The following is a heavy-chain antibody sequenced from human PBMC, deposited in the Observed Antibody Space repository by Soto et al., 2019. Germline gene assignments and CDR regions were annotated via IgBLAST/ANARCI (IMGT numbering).Heavy chain of an antibody. J-gene: IGHJ6*02. Sequence: GGSLRLSCAASGFTFSSYSMNWVRQAPGKGLEWVSYISSSSSTIYYADSVKGRFTISRDNAKNSLYLQMNSLRDEDTAVYYCARSSTVIPTGGYYYYGMDVWGQGTTVTVSS. CDR2: ISSSSSTI. CDR1: GFTFSSYS. CDR3: ARSSTVIPTGGYYYYGMDV. D-gene: IGHD4-17*01. V-gene: IGHV3-48*02.